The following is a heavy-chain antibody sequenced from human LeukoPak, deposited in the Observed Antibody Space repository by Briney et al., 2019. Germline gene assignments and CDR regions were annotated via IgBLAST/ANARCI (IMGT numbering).Heavy chain of an antibody. CDR2: ISAYNGNT. CDR3: ARDQVVGEINAEYFQH. D-gene: IGHD1-26*01. J-gene: IGHJ1*01. V-gene: IGHV1-18*01. Sequence: GESLKISCKASGYTFTSYGISWVRQAPGQGLEWMGWISAYNGNTNYAQKLQGRVTMTTDTSTSTAYMELRSLRSDDTAVYYCARDQVVGEINAEYFQHWGQGTLVTVSS. CDR1: GYTFTSYG.